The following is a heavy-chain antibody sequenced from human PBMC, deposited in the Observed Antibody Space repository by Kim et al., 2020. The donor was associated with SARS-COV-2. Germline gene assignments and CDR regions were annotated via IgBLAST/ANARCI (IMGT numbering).Heavy chain of an antibody. Sequence: GGSLRLSCAASGFTFSNAWMSWVRQAPGKGPEWVGRIKSKTDGGTTDYAAHVKGRFTISRDDSKNTLYLQMNSLKTEDTAVYYCTTNTAMVTGYGMDDWGQGTTVTVSS. D-gene: IGHD5-18*01. CDR1: GFTFSNAW. CDR3: TTNTAMVTGYGMDD. J-gene: IGHJ6*02. CDR2: IKSKTDGGTT. V-gene: IGHV3-15*01.